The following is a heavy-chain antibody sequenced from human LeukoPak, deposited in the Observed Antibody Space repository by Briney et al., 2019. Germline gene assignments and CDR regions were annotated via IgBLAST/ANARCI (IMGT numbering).Heavy chain of an antibody. D-gene: IGHD3-10*01. Sequence: GRSLRLSCAASGFTFSSYGMHWVRQAPGKGLEWVAVISYDGSNKYYADSVKGRFTISRDNSKNTLYLQMNSLRAEDTAVYHCARDLYNYYGMDVWGQGTTVTVSS. CDR2: ISYDGSNK. CDR1: GFTFSSYG. J-gene: IGHJ6*02. V-gene: IGHV3-30*03. CDR3: ARDLYNYYGMDV.